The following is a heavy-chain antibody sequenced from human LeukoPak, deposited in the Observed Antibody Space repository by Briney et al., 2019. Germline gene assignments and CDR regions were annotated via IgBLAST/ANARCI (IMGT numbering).Heavy chain of an antibody. D-gene: IGHD6-19*01. V-gene: IGHV4-30-4*01. CDR3: ACFIAVAGSLDY. J-gene: IGHJ4*02. CDR1: GGSISSGDYY. Sequence: PSETLSLTCTVSGGSISSGDYYWSWIRQPPGKGLEWIGYIYYSGSTYCNPSLKSRVTISVDTSKNQFSLKLSSVTAADTAVYYCACFIAVAGSLDYWGQGTLVTVSS. CDR2: IYYSGST.